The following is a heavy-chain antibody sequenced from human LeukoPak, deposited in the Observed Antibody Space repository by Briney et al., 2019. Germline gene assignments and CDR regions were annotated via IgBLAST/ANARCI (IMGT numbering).Heavy chain of an antibody. CDR3: VMTTVPNGYYFDY. CDR1: GFTFSSYA. D-gene: IGHD4-17*01. CDR2: ISGSGGST. J-gene: IGHJ4*02. Sequence: PGGSLRLSCAASGFTFSSYAMSWVRQAPGKGLEWVSAISGSGGSTYYADSVKGRFTISRDNSKNTLYLQMNSLRAEDTAVYYCVMTTVPNGYYFDYWGRGPLVTVPP. V-gene: IGHV3-23*01.